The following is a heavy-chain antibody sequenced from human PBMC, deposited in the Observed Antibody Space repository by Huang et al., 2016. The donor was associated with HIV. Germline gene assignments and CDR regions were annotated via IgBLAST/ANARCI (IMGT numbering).Heavy chain of an antibody. D-gene: IGHD2-21*02. CDR1: GGSLSDHY. J-gene: IGHJ4*02. CDR2: LNHRGPP. V-gene: IGHV4-34*02. CDR3: ARPRMTATSSDSTWSFFDS. Sequence: QVQLQQWGAGLLKPSGALSLKCAVYGGSLSDHYWTWLRLSPGKRLEWIGELNHRGPPTYNPARIRRVTMSVDMSKNQFSLNLTSLTDADTAVYYCARPRMTATSSDSTWSFFDSWGQGTLVIVSS.